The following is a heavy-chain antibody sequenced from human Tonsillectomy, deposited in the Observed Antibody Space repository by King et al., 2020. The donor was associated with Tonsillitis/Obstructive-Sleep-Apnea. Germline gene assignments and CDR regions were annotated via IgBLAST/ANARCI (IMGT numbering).Heavy chain of an antibody. D-gene: IGHD6-13*01. CDR1: GFTFSSYG. CDR2: ISFDGRNK. J-gene: IGHJ6*03. Sequence: VQLVESGGGVVQPGRSLRLSCAASGFTFSSYGMHWVRQAPGKGLEGVAVISFDGRNKYYAGSVKGRFTISRDNSKNTLYLQMNSLRAEDTAVFYCAKVDVLASSGVFSYMDVWGKGITVTVSS. CDR3: AKVDVLASSGVFSYMDV. V-gene: IGHV3-30*18.